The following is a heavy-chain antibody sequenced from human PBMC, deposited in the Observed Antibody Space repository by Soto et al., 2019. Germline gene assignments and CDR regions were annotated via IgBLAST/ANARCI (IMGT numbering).Heavy chain of an antibody. CDR1: GGSINNYY. CDR2: IYSSGGT. D-gene: IGHD3-3*01. CDR3: ARGQRFSDWFDP. J-gene: IGHJ5*02. Sequence: SETLSLTCSVSGGSINNYYWTWILLPAGKGLEWIGRIYSSGGTHYNPSLKSRVTISLDTSKNQFSLRLNSVTAADTAVYYGARGQRFSDWFDPWGQGTLVTVSS. V-gene: IGHV4-4*07.